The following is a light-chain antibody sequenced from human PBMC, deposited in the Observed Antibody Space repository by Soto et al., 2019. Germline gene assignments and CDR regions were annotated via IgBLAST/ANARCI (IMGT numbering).Light chain of an antibody. J-gene: IGKJ1*01. CDR3: LQDYDYPRT. Sequence: ATQMTQSPSSLSASVGDRVTIACRASQGIRTELGWYQQKAGEAPKLLIYAASTLQSGVPPRFSGSGSGTDFTLTISSRQPEDLATFYCLQDYDYPRTLGQGTKVEMK. CDR1: QGIRTE. CDR2: AAS. V-gene: IGKV1-6*01.